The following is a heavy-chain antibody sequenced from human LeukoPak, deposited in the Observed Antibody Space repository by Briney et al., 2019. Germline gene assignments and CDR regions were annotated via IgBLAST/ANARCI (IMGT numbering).Heavy chain of an antibody. Sequence: GGSLRLSCAASGFTFRFYSMNWVRQAPGKGLEWVSSMSVSSGLIYYADSVKGRFTVSRDNAKNSLYLQMNSLRAEDTAVYYCAREFGGSASGAGYWGQGTLVTVS. D-gene: IGHD3-10*01. CDR3: AREFGGSASGAGY. V-gene: IGHV3-21*01. CDR2: MSVSSGLI. CDR1: GFTFRFYS. J-gene: IGHJ4*02.